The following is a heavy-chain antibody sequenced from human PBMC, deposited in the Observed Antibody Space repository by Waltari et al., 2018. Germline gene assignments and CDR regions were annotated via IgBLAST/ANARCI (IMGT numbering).Heavy chain of an antibody. J-gene: IGHJ4*02. Sequence: QVQLQQSGPRLVKPSQTLSLTCAVSVASSSHTNVAWHWIGQPPSRGLEWQGRAYYRSKWSNDYAVSVKSRIAINPDTPKNEFALQLNSVTPEDTAVYYCARGRYTAFDYWGQGILVTVSS. CDR2: AYYRSKWSN. CDR1: VASSSHTNVA. CDR3: ARGRYTAFDY. V-gene: IGHV6-1*01. D-gene: IGHD1-20*01.